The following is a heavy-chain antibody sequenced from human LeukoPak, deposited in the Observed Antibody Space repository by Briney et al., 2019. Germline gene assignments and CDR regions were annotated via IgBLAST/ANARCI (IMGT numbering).Heavy chain of an antibody. CDR3: ASQPHGSPGNWFDP. CDR1: GFTFSSYS. J-gene: IGHJ5*02. Sequence: GGSLRLSCAASGFTFSSYSMNWVRQAPGKGLEWVSSISSSSSYIYYADSVKGRFTISRDNAKNSLYLQMNSLRAEDTAVYYCASQPHGSPGNWFDPWGQGTLVTVSS. CDR2: ISSSSSYI. D-gene: IGHD3-10*01. V-gene: IGHV3-21*01.